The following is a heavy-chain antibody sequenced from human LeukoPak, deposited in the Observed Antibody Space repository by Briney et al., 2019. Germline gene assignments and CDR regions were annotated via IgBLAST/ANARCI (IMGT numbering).Heavy chain of an antibody. J-gene: IGHJ4*02. CDR2: IYPGDSDT. Sequence: NHGESLKISCKGSGYSFTSYWIGWGRQMPGKGLEWMGIIYPGDSDTRDNPSFHSPVTISAEKSISTAYLQWSSLKPSDTAMYYCARNNRDGYNYAYWGQGTLVTVSS. D-gene: IGHD5-24*01. CDR3: ARNNRDGYNYAY. CDR1: GYSFTSYW. V-gene: IGHV5-51*01.